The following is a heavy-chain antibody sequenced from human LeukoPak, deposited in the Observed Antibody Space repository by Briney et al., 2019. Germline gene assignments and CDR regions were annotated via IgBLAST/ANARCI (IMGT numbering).Heavy chain of an antibody. CDR1: AGSIIIYY. Sequence: SDTLSLTCTLSAGSIIIYYWSSIRQPPGKGLEWLPYIYYSGSAHSTPSLKSRLTISVAPSTIPSSLKLSPVTAADAAVYYCARWEIAAPQSGWFDPWGQGTLVTVSS. V-gene: IGHV4-59*07. CDR2: IYYSGSA. D-gene: IGHD6-13*01. CDR3: ARWEIAAPQSGWFDP. J-gene: IGHJ5*02.